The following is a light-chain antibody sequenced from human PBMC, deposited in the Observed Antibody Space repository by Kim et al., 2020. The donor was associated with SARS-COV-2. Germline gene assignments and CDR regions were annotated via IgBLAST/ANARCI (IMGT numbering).Light chain of an antibody. CDR2: ASS. V-gene: IGKV1-27*01. CDR1: QGIANY. CDR3: QKYYSAPYT. J-gene: IGKJ2*01. Sequence: DIQMTQSPSSLSASVGDRVTITCRASQGIANYLAWYQQKPGGAPGLLVYASSTLQPGVPSRFSGSGSGKNFTLTISGLQAEDVATYYCQKYYSAPYTFGQGTNLEI.